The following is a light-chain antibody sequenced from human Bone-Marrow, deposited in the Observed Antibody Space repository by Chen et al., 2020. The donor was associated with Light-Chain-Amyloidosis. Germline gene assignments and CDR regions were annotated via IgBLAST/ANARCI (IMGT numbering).Light chain of an antibody. CDR3: QVWDRSSDRPV. V-gene: IGLV1-44*01. Sequence: QSVLTQPPSASGTPGQRVTISCSGSSSNIGSRPVNWYQHFPGTAPNLLISTNPQRPSGIPERLSGSNSGNTATLTISRVEAGDEADYYCQVWDRSSDRPVFGGGTKLTVL. J-gene: IGLJ3*02. CDR2: TNP. CDR1: SSNIGSRP.